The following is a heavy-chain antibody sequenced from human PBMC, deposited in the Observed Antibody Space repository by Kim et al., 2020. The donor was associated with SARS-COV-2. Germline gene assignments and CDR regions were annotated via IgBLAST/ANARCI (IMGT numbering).Heavy chain of an antibody. J-gene: IGHJ5*02. Sequence: GGSLRLSCAASGFTFSSYSMNWVRQAPGKGLEWVSSISSSSSYIYYADSVKGRFTISRDNAKNSLYLQMNSLRAEDTAVYYCARGRSPESRWFDPWGQGTLVTVSS. CDR2: ISSSSSYI. D-gene: IGHD4-17*01. CDR1: GFTFSSYS. V-gene: IGHV3-21*01. CDR3: ARGRSPESRWFDP.